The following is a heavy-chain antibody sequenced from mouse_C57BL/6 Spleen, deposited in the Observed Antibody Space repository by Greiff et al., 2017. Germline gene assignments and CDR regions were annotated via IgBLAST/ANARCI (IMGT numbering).Heavy chain of an antibody. J-gene: IGHJ3*01. CDR3: AGGYYGSSYGWFAY. CDR1: GYTFTSYW. Sequence: QVQLQQPGAELVRPGSSVKLSCKASGYTFTSYWMHWVKQRPIQGLEWIGNIDPSDSETHYNQKFKDKATLTVDKSSSTAYMQLSSLTSEDSAFYYCAGGYYGSSYGWFAYWGQGTLVTVSA. V-gene: IGHV1-52*01. CDR2: IDPSDSET. D-gene: IGHD1-1*01.